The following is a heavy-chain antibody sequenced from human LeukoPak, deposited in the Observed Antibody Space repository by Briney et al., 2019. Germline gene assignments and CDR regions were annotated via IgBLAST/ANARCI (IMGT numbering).Heavy chain of an antibody. V-gene: IGHV4-39*01. Sequence: PSETLSLTCTVSGGSISSSSYYWGWIRQPPGKGLEWIGSIYYSGSTYYNPSLKSRVTISVDTSKNQFSLKLSCITAANTAVYNSVPLAGYRSGWSPPWGQGTLVPVSS. CDR3: VPLAGYRSGWSPP. D-gene: IGHD6-19*01. CDR2: IYYSGST. CDR1: GGSISSSSYY. J-gene: IGHJ4*02.